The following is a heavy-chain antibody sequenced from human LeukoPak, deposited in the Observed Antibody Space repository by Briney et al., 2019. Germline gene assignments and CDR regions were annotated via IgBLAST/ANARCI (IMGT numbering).Heavy chain of an antibody. D-gene: IGHD4-17*01. V-gene: IGHV3-53*01. Sequence: GSLRLSCAVSGFSVNDNYMSWVRQAPGKGLQWVSVMFPDGRTYYADSVKGRFTISRDLARNTLLLQMHSLRADDTAVHYCARTNPVYGDYDYGGQGTLVTVSS. CDR2: MFPDGRT. CDR1: GFSVNDNY. J-gene: IGHJ4*02. CDR3: ARTNPVYGDYDY.